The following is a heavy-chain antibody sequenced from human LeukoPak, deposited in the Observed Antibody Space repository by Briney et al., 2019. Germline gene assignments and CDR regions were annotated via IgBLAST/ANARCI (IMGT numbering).Heavy chain of an antibody. CDR3: GRRYYYDSSGYYFDY. J-gene: IGHJ4*02. Sequence: PGGSLRLSCAASGFSFSSYWMSWVRQAPGKGLEWVANIKEDGSEKYYVDSVKGRFTISRDNAKNSLYLQMNSLRAEDTAVYYCGRRYYYDSSGYYFDYWGQGTLVTVSS. CDR1: GFSFSSYW. D-gene: IGHD3-22*01. V-gene: IGHV3-7*01. CDR2: IKEDGSEK.